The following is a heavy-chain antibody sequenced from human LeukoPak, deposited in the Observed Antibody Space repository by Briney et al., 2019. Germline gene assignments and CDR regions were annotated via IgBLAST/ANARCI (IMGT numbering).Heavy chain of an antibody. CDR1: GDTFTSYG. Sequence: ASVKVSCKASGDTFTSYGISWVRQAPGQGLEWMGWISAYNGNTNDAQRLQGRVTMTTDTSTSTAYMELRSLRSDDTAVYYCARLGYCSGGSCFDYWGQGTLVTVSS. D-gene: IGHD2-15*01. J-gene: IGHJ4*02. CDR2: ISAYNGNT. V-gene: IGHV1-18*01. CDR3: ARLGYCSGGSCFDY.